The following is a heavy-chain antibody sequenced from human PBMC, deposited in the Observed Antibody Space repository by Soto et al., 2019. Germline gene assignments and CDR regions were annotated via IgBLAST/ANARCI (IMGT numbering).Heavy chain of an antibody. Sequence: SETLSLTCTVSGGSISSSSYYWGWIRQPPGKGLEWIGSIYYSGSTYYNPSLKSRVTISVDTSKNQFSLKLSSVTAADTAVYYCARHPESSSDPAGRLKGKYYFDYWGQGTLVTAPQ. J-gene: IGHJ4*02. CDR2: IYYSGST. CDR3: ARHPESSSDPAGRLKGKYYFDY. V-gene: IGHV4-39*01. CDR1: GGSISSSSYY. D-gene: IGHD6-19*01.